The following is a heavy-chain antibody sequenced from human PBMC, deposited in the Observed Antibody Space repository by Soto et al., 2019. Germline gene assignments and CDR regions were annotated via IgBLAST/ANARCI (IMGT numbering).Heavy chain of an antibody. CDR1: GFTFSSYG. CDR2: ISNSRSNK. Sequence: PGGSLRLSCAASGFTFSSYGMHWVRQAPGKGLEWVAAISNSRSNKYYADSVKGRFTISRDNAKNSLYLQMNSLRAEDTAVYYCARGLYYYDSSGYYGNWGQGTLVTVSS. D-gene: IGHD3-22*01. V-gene: IGHV3-21*01. J-gene: IGHJ4*02. CDR3: ARGLYYYDSSGYYGN.